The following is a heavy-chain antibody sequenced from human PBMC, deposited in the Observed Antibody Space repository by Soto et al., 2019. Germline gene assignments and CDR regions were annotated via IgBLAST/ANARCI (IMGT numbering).Heavy chain of an antibody. Sequence: QVQLLQSGAGLLKPSETLSLTCDVYGGSFSGYIWTWIRQTPGKGLQWIGQINHSGSANYNPSLKSRVTISVHTSKSQFSLGLSSVTAADTAVYYCARGLISGSHYSGGWYYFDSWGQGTQVTVSS. CDR2: INHSGSA. CDR1: GGSFSGYI. CDR3: ARGLISGSHYSGGWYYFDS. D-gene: IGHD1-26*01. J-gene: IGHJ4*02. V-gene: IGHV4-34*01.